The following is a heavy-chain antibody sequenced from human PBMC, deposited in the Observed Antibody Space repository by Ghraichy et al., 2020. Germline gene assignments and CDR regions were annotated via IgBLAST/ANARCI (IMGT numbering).Heavy chain of an antibody. Sequence: GGSLRLSCGASGFTFGNFNMDWVRQAPGKGLEWVSSIRSGSGHIVYSDSVTGRFTASRDNKENSLHLQMNGLRPDDTAVYFCTKLSPSRIGSMCYVYDPLDPWGPGTMVTVSS. D-gene: IGHD2/OR15-2a*01. CDR3: TKLSPSRIGSMCYVYDPLDP. V-gene: IGHV3-21*06. CDR2: IRSGSGHI. J-gene: IGHJ3*01. CDR1: GFTFGNFN.